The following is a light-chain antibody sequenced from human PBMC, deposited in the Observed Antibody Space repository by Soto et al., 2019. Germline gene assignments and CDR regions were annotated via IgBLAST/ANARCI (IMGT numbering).Light chain of an antibody. V-gene: IGKV3-20*01. Sequence: EIVLTQSPGTLSLSPGERATLSYRASQSVSNSLAWYQQKTGQAPRLLISGASSRATGIPDRFSGSGSETDFTLTISRLEPEDFALYYCQQYGSSPITFGQGTRLEIK. CDR2: GAS. J-gene: IGKJ5*01. CDR1: QSVSNSL. CDR3: QQYGSSPIT.